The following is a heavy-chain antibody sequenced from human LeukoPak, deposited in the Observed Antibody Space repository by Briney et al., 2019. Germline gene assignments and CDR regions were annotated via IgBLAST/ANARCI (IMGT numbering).Heavy chain of an antibody. CDR2: LGGGGIDT. Sequence: PGGSLRLSCAASGFTFSNYAMSWVRQAPGKGLEWVSTLGGGGIDTYYADSVKGRFTISRDNSKNTLYLQMNSLRAEDTAVYFCAKRGVVIRVILVGFHKEAYYFDSWGQGALVTVSS. J-gene: IGHJ4*02. D-gene: IGHD3-22*01. CDR3: AKRGVVIRVILVGFHKEAYYFDS. V-gene: IGHV3-23*01. CDR1: GFTFSNYA.